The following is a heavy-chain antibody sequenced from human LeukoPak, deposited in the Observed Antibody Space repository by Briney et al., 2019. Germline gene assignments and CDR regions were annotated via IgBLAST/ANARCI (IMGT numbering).Heavy chain of an antibody. CDR3: AREVATIRGTYYFDY. V-gene: IGHV3-30*02. CDR2: IRYDGSNK. D-gene: IGHD5-12*01. J-gene: IGHJ4*02. Sequence: GGSLRLSCAASGFTFSRVGMHWVRQAPGKGLEWVAFIRYDGSNKYYADPVKGRFTISRDNSKNTLYVQMNSLRAEDTAVYYCAREVATIRGTYYFDYWGQGTLVTVSS. CDR1: GFTFSRVG.